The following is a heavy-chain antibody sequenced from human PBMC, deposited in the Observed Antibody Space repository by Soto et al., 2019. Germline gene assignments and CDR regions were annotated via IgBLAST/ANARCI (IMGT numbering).Heavy chain of an antibody. Sequence: PGGSLRLSCAASGFTFSSYSMNWVRQAPGKGLEWVSSISSSSSYIYYADKVKGRFTISRDNAKNSLYLQMNSLRAEDTAVYYCAISPLEYSSSSIYFHWGQGTLVTVSS. CDR3: AISPLEYSSSSIYFH. CDR2: ISSSSSYI. D-gene: IGHD6-6*01. V-gene: IGHV3-21*01. CDR1: GFTFSSYS. J-gene: IGHJ4*02.